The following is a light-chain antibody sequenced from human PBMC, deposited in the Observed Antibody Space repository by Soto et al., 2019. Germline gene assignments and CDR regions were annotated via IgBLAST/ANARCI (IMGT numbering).Light chain of an antibody. V-gene: IGKV3-15*01. Sequence: EIVMTQSPATLSVSPGERATLSCRASQSVSSNLAWYQQKPGQAPRLLIYGASTTATGIPTRFSGSGSGPESTLTISSQQSEDFAVYYCQQYNNPSITFGQRTRLEIK. CDR3: QQYNNPSIT. J-gene: IGKJ5*01. CDR1: QSVSSN. CDR2: GAS.